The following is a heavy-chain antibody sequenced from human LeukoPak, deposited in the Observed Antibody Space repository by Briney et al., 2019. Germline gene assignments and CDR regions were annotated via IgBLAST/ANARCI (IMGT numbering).Heavy chain of an antibody. V-gene: IGHV4-39*01. J-gene: IGHJ3*02. CDR2: ITCSGSA. Sequence: SETLSLTCSVSGGSINNDNYCWGWIRQPPGKGLEWIGTITCSGSAYYNPSLESRVTISIDPSKNQFSLTLSSVTAADTAIYYCARPRYAGGIDAFYIWGPGTMVTVSS. CDR3: ARPRYAGGIDAFYI. D-gene: IGHD5-12*01. CDR1: GGSINNDNYC.